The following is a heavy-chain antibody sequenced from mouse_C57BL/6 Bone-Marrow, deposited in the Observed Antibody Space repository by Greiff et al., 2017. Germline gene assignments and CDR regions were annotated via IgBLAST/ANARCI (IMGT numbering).Heavy chain of an antibody. CDR3: AGDYKEFAY. Sequence: VQRVESGPELVKPGASVKISCKASGYAFSSSWMNWVKQRPGKGLEWIGRIYPGDGDTNYNGKFKGKATLTADKSSSTAYMQLSSLTSEDSAVYFCAGDYKEFAYWGQGTLVTVSA. V-gene: IGHV1-82*01. CDR2: IYPGDGDT. J-gene: IGHJ3*01. D-gene: IGHD2-4*01. CDR1: GYAFSSSW.